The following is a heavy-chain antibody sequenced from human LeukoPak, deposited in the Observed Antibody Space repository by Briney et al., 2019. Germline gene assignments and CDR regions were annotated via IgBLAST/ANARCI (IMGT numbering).Heavy chain of an antibody. Sequence: PGGSLRLSCAASGFTFSTYSMNWVRQAPGKGLEWVSSISSSSSYIYYADSVKGRFTISRDNAKNSLYLKMNSLRADDTAVYYCARDTPGYCSTTSCYGFDYWGQGTLVTVSS. CDR3: ARDTPGYCSTTSCYGFDY. CDR2: ISSSSSYI. J-gene: IGHJ4*02. V-gene: IGHV3-21*01. D-gene: IGHD2-2*01. CDR1: GFTFSTYS.